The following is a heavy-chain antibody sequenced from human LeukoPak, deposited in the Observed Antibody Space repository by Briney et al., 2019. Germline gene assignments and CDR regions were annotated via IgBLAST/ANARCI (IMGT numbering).Heavy chain of an antibody. J-gene: IGHJ4*02. CDR3: AHRGIADQSYYFDY. Sequence: SGPTLVNPTQTLTLTCTFSGFSLSTRGVGVGWIRQPPGKALEWLSLIYWNDDKRYSPSLNSRLTITKDTSINQVVLTTTNMDPVDTATYYCAHRGIADQSYYFDYWGQGTLVTVSS. CDR2: IYWNDDK. V-gene: IGHV2-5*01. CDR1: GFSLSTRGVG. D-gene: IGHD6-13*01.